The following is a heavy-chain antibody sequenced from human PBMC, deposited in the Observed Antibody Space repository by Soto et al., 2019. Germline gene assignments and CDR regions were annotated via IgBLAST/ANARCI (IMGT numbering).Heavy chain of an antibody. V-gene: IGHV3-23*01. CDR3: AKRRGEGYFDL. CDR2: IGGTSGST. Sequence: EVQLLESGGGLVQPGGSLRLTCAASGFTFSNFVMGWVRRAPGKGLEWVSAIGGTSGSTYYADSVKGRLTISRDNSKNTLFLHMNSLRADDTAVYYCAKRRGEGYFDLWSRGTLVTVSS. J-gene: IGHJ2*01. CDR1: GFTFSNFV. D-gene: IGHD3-10*01.